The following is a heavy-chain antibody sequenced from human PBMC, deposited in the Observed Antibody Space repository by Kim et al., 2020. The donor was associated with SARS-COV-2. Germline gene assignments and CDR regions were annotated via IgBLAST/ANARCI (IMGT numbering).Heavy chain of an antibody. D-gene: IGHD6-13*01. CDR3: ATNLAAAGVV. V-gene: IGHV3-66*01. CDR2: DKT. Sequence: DKTYYVESVKGRLTISRDNSKKTLYLQMSSLRVEDTAVYYCATNLAAAGVVWGQGTLVTVSS. J-gene: IGHJ4*02.